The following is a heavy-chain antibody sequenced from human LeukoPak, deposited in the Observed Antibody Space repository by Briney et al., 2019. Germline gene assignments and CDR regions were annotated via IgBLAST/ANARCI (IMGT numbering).Heavy chain of an antibody. CDR3: AKDYNAAFDY. Sequence: VLGIRWNSGSIGYADSVKGRFTISRDNAKNSLYLQMNSLRAEDTALYYCAKDYNAAFDYWGQGTLVTVSS. V-gene: IGHV3-9*01. CDR2: IRWNSGSI. J-gene: IGHJ4*02. D-gene: IGHD1-1*01.